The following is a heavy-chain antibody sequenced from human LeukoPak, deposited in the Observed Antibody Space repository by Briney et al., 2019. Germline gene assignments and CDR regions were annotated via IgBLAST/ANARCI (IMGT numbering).Heavy chain of an antibody. D-gene: IGHD5-12*01. Sequence: GRFTISGDNSKNTTYLQMNSLRVEDTAVYYCASEAGSNVAPFDYWGQGTLVAVSS. J-gene: IGHJ4*02. CDR3: ASEAGSNVAPFDY. V-gene: IGHV3-66*01.